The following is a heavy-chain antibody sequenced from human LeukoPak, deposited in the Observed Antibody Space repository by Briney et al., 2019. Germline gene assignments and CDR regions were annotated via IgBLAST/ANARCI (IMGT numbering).Heavy chain of an antibody. CDR1: GFTFNGYS. Sequence: GGSLRLSCTASGFTFNGYSMNWVRQAPGKGLEWVSSISTSSSYIYYADSVKGRFTISRDNAKNSLYLQMNSLRTEDTAVYYCAATYYYDGSGDYWGQGTLVTVSS. D-gene: IGHD3-22*01. CDR3: AATYYYDGSGDY. V-gene: IGHV3-21*01. J-gene: IGHJ4*02. CDR2: ISTSSSYI.